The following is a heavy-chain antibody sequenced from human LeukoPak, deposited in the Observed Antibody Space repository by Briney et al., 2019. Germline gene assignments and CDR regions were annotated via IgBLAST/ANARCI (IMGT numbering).Heavy chain of an antibody. CDR3: ARSYSRPAGEDAFDI. J-gene: IGHJ3*02. V-gene: IGHV1-2*04. CDR1: GYTFTGYY. Sequence: ASVKVSCKASGYTFTGYYMHWVRQAPGQGLEWMGWINPNSGGTNYAQKFQGWVTMTRDTSISTAYMELSRLRSDDTAVYYCARSYSRPAGEDAFDIWGQGTMVTVSS. CDR2: INPNSGGT. D-gene: IGHD6-13*01.